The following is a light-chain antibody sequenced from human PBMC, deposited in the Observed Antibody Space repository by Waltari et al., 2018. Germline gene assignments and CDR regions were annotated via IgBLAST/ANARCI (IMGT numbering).Light chain of an antibody. J-gene: IGKJ2*01. Sequence: IVMTQSPATLSVSPGERAPLPCRASQSISTNLAWFQEKPGQAPRLLIYGASTRATGVPARFSGSGSGTYFTLVISSLQSEDFAVYYCQQYDKWLRYSFGQGTKLEIK. V-gene: IGKV3-15*01. CDR3: QQYDKWLRYS. CDR1: QSISTN. CDR2: GAS.